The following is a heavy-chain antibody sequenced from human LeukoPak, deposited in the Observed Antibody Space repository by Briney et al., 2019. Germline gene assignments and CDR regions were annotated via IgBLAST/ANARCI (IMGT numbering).Heavy chain of an antibody. CDR1: GFTFNTYS. D-gene: IGHD6-19*01. Sequence: GSLRLSCEASGFTFNTYSMNWARQAPGKGLEWVSSIDSSGGYMFYADSVKGRFIISRDNAKNSLYLQMNSLRAEDTAVYYCAREAVAGLYYYYYMDVWGKGTTVTISS. CDR3: AREAVAGLYYYYYMDV. V-gene: IGHV3-21*01. CDR2: IDSSGGYM. J-gene: IGHJ6*03.